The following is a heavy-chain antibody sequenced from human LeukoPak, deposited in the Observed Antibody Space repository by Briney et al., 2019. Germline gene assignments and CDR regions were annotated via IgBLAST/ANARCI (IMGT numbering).Heavy chain of an antibody. CDR1: GGSISSGSYY. D-gene: IGHD3-22*01. J-gene: IGHJ3*02. Sequence: PSQTLSLTCTVSGGSISSGSYYWSWIRQPAGKGLEWIGRIYTSGSTNYNPSLKSRVTISVDTSKDQFSLKLSSVTAADTAVYYCAREDYDSRGSCPRIWGQGTMVTVSS. V-gene: IGHV4-61*02. CDR3: AREDYDSRGSCPRI. CDR2: IYTSGST.